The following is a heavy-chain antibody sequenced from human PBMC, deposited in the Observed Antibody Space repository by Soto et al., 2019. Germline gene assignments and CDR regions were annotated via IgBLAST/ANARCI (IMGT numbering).Heavy chain of an antibody. Sequence: QPGGSLRLSCVASGFSLANYPMNWVRQTPGKGLEWISYSSPRGDTIYYADSVEGRFTISRDNARNSLSLHMSSLRDEDSALYYCAKGPHTNVGWPYYFESWGQGVPVTVSS. CDR1: GFSLANYP. V-gene: IGHV3-48*02. J-gene: IGHJ4*02. CDR3: AKGPHTNVGWPYYFES. D-gene: IGHD6-19*01. CDR2: SSPRGDTI.